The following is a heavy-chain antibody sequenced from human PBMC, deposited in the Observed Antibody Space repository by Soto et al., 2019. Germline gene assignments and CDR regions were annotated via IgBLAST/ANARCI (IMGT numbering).Heavy chain of an antibody. CDR3: ARAGTIFGLVNWFDP. D-gene: IGHD3-3*01. Sequence: QVQLVQSGAEVKKPGASVKVSCKASGYTFTSYGISWVRQAPGQGLEWMGWISAYNGNTNYAQKLQGRVTMTTNTSTSTAYMELRILRSDDTAVYYCARAGTIFGLVNWFDPWGQGTLVTVSS. V-gene: IGHV1-18*01. J-gene: IGHJ5*02. CDR2: ISAYNGNT. CDR1: GYTFTSYG.